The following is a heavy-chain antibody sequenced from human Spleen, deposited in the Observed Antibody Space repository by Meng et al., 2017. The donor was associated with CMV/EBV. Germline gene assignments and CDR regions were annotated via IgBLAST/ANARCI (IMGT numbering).Heavy chain of an antibody. CDR1: GFAVSSNY. J-gene: IGHJ5*02. V-gene: IGHV3-20*04. CDR3: ARVDFDSTGFYAVVNWFDP. CDR2: INWNGGST. Sequence: GGSLRLSCEASGFAVSSNYMSWVRQAPGKGLEWVSGINWNGGSTGYADSVKGRFTISRDNAKNSLYLQMNSLRAEDTALYYCARVDFDSTGFYAVVNWFDPWGQGTLVTVSS. D-gene: IGHD3-22*01.